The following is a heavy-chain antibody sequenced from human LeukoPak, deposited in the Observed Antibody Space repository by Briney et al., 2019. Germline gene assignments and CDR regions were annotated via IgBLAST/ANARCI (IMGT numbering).Heavy chain of an antibody. J-gene: IGHJ4*02. CDR3: ARVRVVVAATGHFDY. Sequence: QPGGSLRLSCAASGFTFSSYWMHWVRQAPGKGLVWVSRINSDGSSTSYADSVKGRFTISRDNAKNTLYLQMNSLRAEDTAVYYCARVRVVVAATGHFDYWGQGTLVTVSS. CDR2: INSDGSST. V-gene: IGHV3-74*01. D-gene: IGHD2-15*01. CDR1: GFTFSSYW.